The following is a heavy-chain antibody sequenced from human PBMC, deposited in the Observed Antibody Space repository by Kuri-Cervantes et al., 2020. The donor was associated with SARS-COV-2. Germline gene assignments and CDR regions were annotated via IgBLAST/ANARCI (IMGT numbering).Heavy chain of an antibody. CDR3: ARVLIAARPSFGVWFDP. J-gene: IGHJ5*02. D-gene: IGHD6-6*01. Sequence: SQTLSLTCGVSGGSFSGYYWSWIRQPPGKGLEWIGEINHSGSTNYNPSLKSRVTISVDTSKNQFSLKLSSVTAADTAVYYCARVLIAARPSFGVWFDPWGQGTLVTVS. CDR1: GGSFSGYY. CDR2: INHSGST. V-gene: IGHV4-34*01.